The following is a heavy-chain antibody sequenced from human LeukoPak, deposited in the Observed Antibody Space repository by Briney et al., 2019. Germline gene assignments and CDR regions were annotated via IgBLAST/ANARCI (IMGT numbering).Heavy chain of an antibody. CDR2: ISYDGSNK. J-gene: IGHJ6*02. D-gene: IGHD3-22*01. V-gene: IGHV3-30*03. CDR3: ARVGMYYYDSSGTYGMDV. Sequence: GGSLRLSCEASGFTFSSYGMHWVRQAPGKGLEWVAVISYDGSNKYYADFVKGRFTISRDNSKNTLYLQMNSLRAEDTAVYYCARVGMYYYDSSGTYGMDVWGQGTTVTVSS. CDR1: GFTFSSYG.